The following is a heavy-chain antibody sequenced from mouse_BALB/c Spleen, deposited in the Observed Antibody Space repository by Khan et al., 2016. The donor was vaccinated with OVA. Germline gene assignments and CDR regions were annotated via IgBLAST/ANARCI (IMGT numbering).Heavy chain of an antibody. D-gene: IGHD4-1*01. J-gene: IGHJ4*01. V-gene: IGHV2-6-7*01. CDR3: ARELGHYARDY. CDR2: IWGDGSS. Sequence: QVQLMESGPGLVAPSQSLSITCTASGFSLTGYGVNWVRQPPGKGLEWLGMIWGDGSSDYNSALKSRLSISKDNSKNKVFLKMNSLQTDDTARYYCARELGHYARDYWGQGTAVTVSS. CDR1: GFSLTGYG.